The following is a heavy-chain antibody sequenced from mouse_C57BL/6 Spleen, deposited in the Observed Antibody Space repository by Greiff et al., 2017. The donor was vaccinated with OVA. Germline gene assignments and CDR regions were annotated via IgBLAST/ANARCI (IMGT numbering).Heavy chain of an antibody. Sequence: QVQLQQPGAELVKPGASVKMSCKASGYTFTSYWITWVKQRPGQGLEWIGDIYPGSGSTNYNEKFKSKATLTVDTSSSTAYMQLSSLTSEDSAVYYCARSPRGPYYFDYWGQGTTLTVSS. CDR2: IYPGSGST. V-gene: IGHV1-55*01. CDR1: GYTFTSYW. J-gene: IGHJ2*01. CDR3: ARSPRGPYYFDY.